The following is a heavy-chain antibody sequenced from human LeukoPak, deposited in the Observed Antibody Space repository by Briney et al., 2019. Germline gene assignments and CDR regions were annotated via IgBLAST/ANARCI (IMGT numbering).Heavy chain of an antibody. CDR1: GFTFSSYS. CDR2: ISSSSSYI. J-gene: IGHJ4*02. Sequence: GGSLRLSCAASGFTFSSYSMNWVRQAPGKGLEWVSSISSSSSYIYYADSVKGRFTISRDNAKNSLYLQMNSLRAEDTAVYYCARVGRIKYYYDSSGYDLYYFDYWGQGTLVTVSS. V-gene: IGHV3-21*01. D-gene: IGHD3-22*01. CDR3: ARVGRIKYYYDSSGYDLYYFDY.